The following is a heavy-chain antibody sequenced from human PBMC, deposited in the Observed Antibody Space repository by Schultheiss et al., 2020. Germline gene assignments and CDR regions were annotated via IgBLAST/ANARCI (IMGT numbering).Heavy chain of an antibody. Sequence: SETLSLTCAVYGGSFSGYYWSWIRQPPGKGLEWIGEINHSGSTNYNPSLKSRVTISVDTSKNQFSLKLSSVTAADTAVYYCASYGYSSGWYGNIYYYGMDVWGQVTTVNGYS. D-gene: IGHD6-19*01. CDR1: GGSFSGYY. J-gene: IGHJ6*02. CDR2: INHSGST. V-gene: IGHV4-34*01. CDR3: ASYGYSSGWYGNIYYYGMDV.